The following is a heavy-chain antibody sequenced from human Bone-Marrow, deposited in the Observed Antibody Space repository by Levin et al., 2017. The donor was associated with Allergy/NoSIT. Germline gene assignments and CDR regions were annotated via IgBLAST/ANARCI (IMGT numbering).Heavy chain of an antibody. CDR3: ARGRAYSHGYRVVELDV. CDR1: SYSLTTYG. Sequence: ASVKVSCKASSYSLTTYGLIWMRQAPGQGLEWMGWINPYDGYTKYAQNFQGRLTLTTDTSTDTAYMELTTLTFDDTAVYYCARGRAYSHGYRVVELDVWGQGTLITVSS. D-gene: IGHD5-18*01. CDR2: INPYDGYT. J-gene: IGHJ4*02. V-gene: IGHV1-18*01.